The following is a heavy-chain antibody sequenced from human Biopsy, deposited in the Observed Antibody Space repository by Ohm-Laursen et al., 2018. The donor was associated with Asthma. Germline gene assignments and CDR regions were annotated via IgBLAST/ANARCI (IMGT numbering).Heavy chain of an antibody. V-gene: IGHV3-30*18. CDR2: TSYDGNHK. D-gene: IGHD3-10*01. CDR1: GFMFRSFG. Sequence: SLRLSCAASGFMFRSFGMHWVRQAPGKGLEWVAVTSYDGNHKFYEDSVKGRFTISRDNSKNTLYLQMNSLRTEDTAVYYCAKRRRYYGHDNDYWGQGTLVTVSS. J-gene: IGHJ4*02. CDR3: AKRRRYYGHDNDY.